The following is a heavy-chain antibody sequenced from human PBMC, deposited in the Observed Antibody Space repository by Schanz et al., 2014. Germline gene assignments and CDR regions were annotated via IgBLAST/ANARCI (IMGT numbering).Heavy chain of an antibody. CDR2: ISTSNGNT. CDR3: ARDQSPYTNSSDVRVVDY. J-gene: IGHJ4*01. CDR1: GYTFSSYG. Sequence: QVQLVQSGTEVKKPGASVKVSCKASGYTFSSYGITWVRQAPGQGLEWMGWISTSNGNTNYIQKLQGSLTMTADTSTSTAYMDLRSLRSDDTAVYYCARDQSPYTNSSDVRVVDYWGDGSLVADAS. V-gene: IGHV1-18*01. D-gene: IGHD6-6*01.